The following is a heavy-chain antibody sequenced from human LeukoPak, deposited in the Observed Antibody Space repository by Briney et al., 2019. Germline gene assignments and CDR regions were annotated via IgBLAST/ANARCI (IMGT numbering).Heavy chain of an antibody. CDR1: GFGFINYN. CDR3: ARESPWGFHAFDV. J-gene: IGHJ3*01. V-gene: IGHV3-48*01. D-gene: IGHD7-27*01. CDR2: IGSTSSSI. Sequence: LPGGSLRLSCAASGFGFINYNMNWVRQAPGKGLEWVSYIGSTSSSIRYADSVKGRFIISRDNAKSSLYLQMNSLRAEDTALYYCARESPWGFHAFDVWGQGTVVTVSS.